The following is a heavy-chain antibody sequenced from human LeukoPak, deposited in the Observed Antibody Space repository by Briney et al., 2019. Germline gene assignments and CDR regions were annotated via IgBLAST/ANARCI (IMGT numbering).Heavy chain of an antibody. J-gene: IGHJ6*02. D-gene: IGHD3-10*01. CDR2: SYPDDSDT. CDR3: ARHVGVVSYTYGMSV. V-gene: IGHV5-51*01. Sequence: GESLKISCKGSGYRFTNYWIAWVRQMPGKGLEWMGISYPDDSDTRYSPSFQGQVTISADKSISTAYLQWSSLKASDTAMYYCARHVGVVSYTYGMSVWGQGATVTVSS. CDR1: GYRFTNYW.